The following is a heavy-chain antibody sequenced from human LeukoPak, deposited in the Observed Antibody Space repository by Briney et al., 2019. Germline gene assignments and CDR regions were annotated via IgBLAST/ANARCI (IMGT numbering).Heavy chain of an antibody. D-gene: IGHD2-2*01. CDR3: ARTYCSSTSCHDAFDI. V-gene: IGHV4-39*07. Sequence: KTSETLSLTCTVSGGSISSSSYYWGWIRQPPGKGLEWIGSIYYSGSTYYNPSLKSRVTISVDRSKNQFSLKLSSVTAADTAVYYCARTYCSSTSCHDAFDIWGQGTMVTVSS. CDR1: GGSISSSSYY. J-gene: IGHJ3*02. CDR2: IYYSGST.